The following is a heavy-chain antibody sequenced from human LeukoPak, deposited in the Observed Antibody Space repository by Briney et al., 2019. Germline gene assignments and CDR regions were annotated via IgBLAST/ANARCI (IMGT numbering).Heavy chain of an antibody. CDR1: GGSISSSYY. J-gene: IGHJ4*02. D-gene: IGHD5-18*01. Sequence: SETLSLTCTVSGGSISSSYYWGWIRQPPGKGLEWIGSIYYSGSTYYNPSLKSRVTISVDKSKNQFSLKLSSVTAADTAVYYCARSRLDTAMVPFGYWGQGTLVTVSS. CDR2: IYYSGST. CDR3: ARSRLDTAMVPFGY. V-gene: IGHV4-39*07.